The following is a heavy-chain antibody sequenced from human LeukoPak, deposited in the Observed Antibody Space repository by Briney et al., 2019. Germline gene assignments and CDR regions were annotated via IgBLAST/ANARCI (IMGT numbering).Heavy chain of an antibody. CDR3: AKDRFGYSSSWPFDY. J-gene: IGHJ4*02. Sequence: GGSLRLXCAASGFTFSSYAMSWVRQAPGKGLEWVSAISGSGGSTYYADSVKGRFTISRDNSKNTLYLQMNSLRAEGTAVYYCAKDRFGYSSSWPFDYWGQGTLVTVSS. V-gene: IGHV3-23*01. D-gene: IGHD6-13*01. CDR2: ISGSGGST. CDR1: GFTFSSYA.